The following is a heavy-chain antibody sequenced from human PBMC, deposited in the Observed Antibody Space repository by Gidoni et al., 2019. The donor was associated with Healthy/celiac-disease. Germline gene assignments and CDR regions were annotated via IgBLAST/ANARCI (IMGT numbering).Heavy chain of an antibody. V-gene: IGHV3-21*01. CDR2: ISSSSSYL. Sequence: EVQLVEAGGGLVKPGGTLRLACAASGVTFSSYSMNWVRQAPGKGLAWVSSISSSSSYLYYADSVKGRFTISRDNAKNSLYLQMNSLRAEDTAVYYCARDSGSGWYRDIDYWGQGTLVTVSS. J-gene: IGHJ4*02. CDR3: ARDSGSGWYRDIDY. CDR1: GVTFSSYS. D-gene: IGHD6-19*01.